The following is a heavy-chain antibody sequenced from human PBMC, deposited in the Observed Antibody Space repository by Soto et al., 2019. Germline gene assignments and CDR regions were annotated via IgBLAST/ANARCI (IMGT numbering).Heavy chain of an antibody. V-gene: IGHV4-31*03. CDR2: IYYSGST. Sequence: SETLSLTCTVSGGSISSGGYYWSWIRQHPGKGMEWIGYIYYSGSTYYNPSLKSRVTISVDTSKNQFSLKLSSVTAADTAVYYCARSSTSANYFDYWGQGTLVTVSS. D-gene: IGHD2-2*01. J-gene: IGHJ4*02. CDR3: ARSSTSANYFDY. CDR1: GGSISSGGYY.